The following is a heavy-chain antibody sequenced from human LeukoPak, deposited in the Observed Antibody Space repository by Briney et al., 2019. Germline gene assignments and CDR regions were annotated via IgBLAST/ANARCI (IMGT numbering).Heavy chain of an antibody. CDR1: GLTISSYW. J-gene: IGHJ4*02. CDR3: ARRYFDY. Sequence: GGSLRLSCAASGLTISSYWMHWVRQAPGKGLEWVANIKQDGSEEYYVDSVKGRFTISRDNAKNSLYLQMNSLRAEDTAVYYCARRYFDYWGQGTLVTVSS. CDR2: IKQDGSEE. V-gene: IGHV3-7*03.